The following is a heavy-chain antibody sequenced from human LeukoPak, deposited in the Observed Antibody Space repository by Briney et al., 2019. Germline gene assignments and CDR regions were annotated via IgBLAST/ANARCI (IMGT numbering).Heavy chain of an antibody. J-gene: IGHJ3*02. CDR1: GFTVSSNY. CDR3: ARGLVKHSIDI. V-gene: IGHV3-53*01. CDR2: IYSGDTT. D-gene: IGHD2-21*01. Sequence: PGGSLRLSCEASGFTVSSNYMSWVRQTPGKGLEWVSVIYSGDTTSYADSVKGRFTISRDNSKNTLYLQMNSLRAEDTAVYYCARGLVKHSIDIWGQGTMVTVSS.